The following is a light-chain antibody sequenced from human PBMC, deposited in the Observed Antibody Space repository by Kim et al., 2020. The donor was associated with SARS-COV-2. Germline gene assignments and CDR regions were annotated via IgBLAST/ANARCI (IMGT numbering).Light chain of an antibody. CDR2: QDT. CDR3: QAWDSSTVV. CDR1: KLGDKY. J-gene: IGLJ2*01. V-gene: IGLV3-1*01. Sequence: VAPGQTASVTCSGDKLGDKYVCWYQQKPGQSPVLVIYQDTKRPSGIPERFSGSNSGNTATLTISGTQAMDEADYYCQAWDSSTVVFGGGTQLTV.